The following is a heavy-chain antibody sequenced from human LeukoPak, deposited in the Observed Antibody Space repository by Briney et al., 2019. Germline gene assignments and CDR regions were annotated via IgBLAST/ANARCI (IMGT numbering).Heavy chain of an antibody. Sequence: GGSLRLSCAASGFTFSSYGMHWVRQAPGKGLEWVAVIWYDGSNKYYADSVKGRFTISRDNSKNTLYLQMNSLRAEDTAVYYCARPHYHDSSGYSDAFDIWGQGTMVTVSS. D-gene: IGHD3-22*01. CDR1: GFTFSSYG. CDR3: ARPHYHDSSGYSDAFDI. J-gene: IGHJ3*02. CDR2: IWYDGSNK. V-gene: IGHV3-33*01.